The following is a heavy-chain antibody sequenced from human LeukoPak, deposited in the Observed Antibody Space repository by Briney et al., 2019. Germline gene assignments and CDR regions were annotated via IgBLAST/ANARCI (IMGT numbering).Heavy chain of an antibody. J-gene: IGHJ4*02. Sequence: ASVKVSCKASGYTFTSYGISWVRQAPGQGLEWMGWISAYNGNTNYAQKLQGRVTMTTDTSTSTAYMELRSLRSDDTAVYYCARVPSFCSSTSCYVFDYWGQGTLVTVSS. D-gene: IGHD2-2*01. CDR1: GYTFTSYG. V-gene: IGHV1-18*04. CDR2: ISAYNGNT. CDR3: ARVPSFCSSTSCYVFDY.